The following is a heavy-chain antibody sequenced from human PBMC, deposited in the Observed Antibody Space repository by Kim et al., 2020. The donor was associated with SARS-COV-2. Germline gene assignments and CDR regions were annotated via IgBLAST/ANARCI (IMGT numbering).Heavy chain of an antibody. J-gene: IGHJ4*02. CDR2: T. CDR3: AREEYSDGGEY. D-gene: IGHD5-18*01. Sequence: TNYAQKFEGRVTMTRDTSSSTAYMELSRLRSDDTAVYYCAREEYSDGGEYWGQGTLVTVSS. V-gene: IGHV1-2*02.